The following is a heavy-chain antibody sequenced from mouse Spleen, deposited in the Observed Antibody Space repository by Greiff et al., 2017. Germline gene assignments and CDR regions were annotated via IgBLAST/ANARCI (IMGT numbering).Heavy chain of an antibody. V-gene: IGHV5-9*04. D-gene: IGHD3-2*02. CDR2: ISSGGGNT. CDR1: GFTFSSYA. CDR3: ARKAGPYWYFDV. Sequence: EVNVVESGGGLVKLGGSLKLSCAASGFTFSSYAMSWVRQTPEKRLEWVATISSGGGNTYYPDSVKGRFTISRDNAKNTLYLQMSSLKSEDTAMYYCARKAGPYWYFDVWGAGTTVTVSS. J-gene: IGHJ1*01.